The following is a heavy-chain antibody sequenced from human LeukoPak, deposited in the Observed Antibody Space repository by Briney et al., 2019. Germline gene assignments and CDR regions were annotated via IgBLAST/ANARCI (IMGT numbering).Heavy chain of an antibody. Sequence: RQPPGXXXXXXXXINHSGSTNYNPSLKSRVTISVDTSKNQFSLKLSSVTAADTAVYYCARGSYCSSTSCYRGVDYWGQGTLVTVSS. V-gene: IGHV4-34*01. J-gene: IGHJ4*02. CDR2: INHSGST. D-gene: IGHD2-2*01. CDR3: ARGSYCSSTSCYRGVDY.